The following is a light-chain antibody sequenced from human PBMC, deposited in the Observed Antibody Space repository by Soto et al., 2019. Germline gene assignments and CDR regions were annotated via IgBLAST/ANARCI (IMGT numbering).Light chain of an antibody. J-gene: IGKJ5*01. Sequence: EVVLTQSPGTLSLSPGERATLSCRASQTVSRSYLAWYQQRPGQAPRLLISGTSRRATGIPDRFSGGGSGTDFTLPISRLEPEAFALYYCQQSDSSPITFGQGTRLEIK. V-gene: IGKV3-20*01. CDR2: GTS. CDR1: QTVSRSY. CDR3: QQSDSSPIT.